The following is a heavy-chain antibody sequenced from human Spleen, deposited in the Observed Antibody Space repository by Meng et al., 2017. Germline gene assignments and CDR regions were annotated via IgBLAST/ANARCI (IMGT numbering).Heavy chain of an antibody. CDR1: GFTFDDYG. Sequence: GESLKISCAASGFTFDDYGMSWVRQAPGKGLEWVSGINWNGGSTGYADSVKGRFTISRDNAKNSLYLQMNSLRVADTAVYYCARSASVSYHDIVDWGQGTLVTVSS. D-gene: IGHD3-10*01. CDR2: INWNGGST. V-gene: IGHV3-20*04. CDR3: ARSASVSYHDIVD. J-gene: IGHJ4*02.